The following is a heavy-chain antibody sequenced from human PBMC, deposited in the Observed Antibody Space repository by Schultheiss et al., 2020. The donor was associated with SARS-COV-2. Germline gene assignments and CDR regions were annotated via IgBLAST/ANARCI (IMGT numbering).Heavy chain of an antibody. CDR1: GFTFSSYA. Sequence: GGSLRLSCAASGFTFSSYAMHWVRQAPGKGLEWVAVISYDGSNKYYADSVKGRFTISRDNSKSSLYLQMNSLRAEDTAVYYCAREDYGDLGGWFDPWGQGTLVTVSS. CDR2: ISYDGSNK. D-gene: IGHD4-17*01. CDR3: AREDYGDLGGWFDP. V-gene: IGHV3-30*04. J-gene: IGHJ5*02.